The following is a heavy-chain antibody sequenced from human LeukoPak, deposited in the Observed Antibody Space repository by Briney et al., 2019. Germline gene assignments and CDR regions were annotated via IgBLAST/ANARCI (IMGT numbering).Heavy chain of an antibody. V-gene: IGHV4-31*03. CDR1: GGSISSGGYY. CDR3: ARETDDYGVDY. J-gene: IGHJ4*02. Sequence: RPSQTLSLTCTVSGGSISSGGYYWSWIRQHPGKGPEWIGYIYYSGSTYYNPSLKSRVTISVDTSKNQLSLKLSSVTAADTAGYYCARETDDYGVDYWGQGTLVTVSS. D-gene: IGHD4-17*01. CDR2: IYYSGST.